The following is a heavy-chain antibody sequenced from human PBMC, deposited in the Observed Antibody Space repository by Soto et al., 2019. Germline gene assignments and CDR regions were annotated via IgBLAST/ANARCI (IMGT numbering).Heavy chain of an antibody. D-gene: IGHD4-17*01. CDR2: IYYSGST. J-gene: IGHJ5*02. V-gene: IGHV4-30-4*01. Sequence: SETLSLTCTVSGGSISSGDYYWSWIRQPPGKGLEWIGYIYYSGSTYYNPSLKSRVTISVDTSKNQFSLKLSSVTAADTAVYYCARALPTTVVTYWFDPSGQGTLVTVSS. CDR1: GGSISSGDYY. CDR3: ARALPTTVVTYWFDP.